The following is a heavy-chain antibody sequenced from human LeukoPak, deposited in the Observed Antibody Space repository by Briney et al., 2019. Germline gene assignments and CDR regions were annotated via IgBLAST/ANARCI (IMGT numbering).Heavy chain of an antibody. J-gene: IGHJ5*02. CDR1: GYTFTGYY. CDR3: AREQGGYSYGWFDP. D-gene: IGHD5-18*01. Sequence: GASVKVSCKASGYTFTGYYMHWVRQAPGQGLEWMGWINPNSGGTNYAQKFQGWVTMTRDTSISTAYMELSRLRSEDTAVYYCAREQGGYSYGWFDPWGQGTMVTVSS. V-gene: IGHV1-2*04. CDR2: INPNSGGT.